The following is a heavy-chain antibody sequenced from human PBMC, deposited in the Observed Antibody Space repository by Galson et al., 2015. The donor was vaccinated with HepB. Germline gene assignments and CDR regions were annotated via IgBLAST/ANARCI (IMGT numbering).Heavy chain of an antibody. CDR2: ISWDGGST. CDR1: GFTFDDYI. V-gene: IGHV3-43*01. J-gene: IGHJ5*02. Sequence: SLRLSCAASGFTFDDYIMHWVRQAPGKGLEWVSLISWDGGSTYYADSVKGRFTISRDNSKNSLYLQMNSLRTEDTALYYCAKGSQPAGLGEPGGSSWNNWFDPWGQGTLVTVSS. D-gene: IGHD6-13*01. CDR3: AKGSQPAGLGEPGGSSWNNWFDP.